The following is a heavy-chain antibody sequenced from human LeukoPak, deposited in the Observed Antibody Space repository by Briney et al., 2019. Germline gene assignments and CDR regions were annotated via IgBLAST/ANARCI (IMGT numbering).Heavy chain of an antibody. CDR2: ISTDGYTT. D-gene: IGHD2-15*01. J-gene: IGHJ4*02. CDR1: GFTFDDYA. V-gene: IGHV3-74*01. Sequence: GGSLRLSCAASGFTFDDYAMHWVRHAPRKGLVWVSRISTDGYTTDYADFVQGRFTASRDNTKNTWSLEMNSLRAEDTAVYYCVVGGSPGYWGQGTLVTVSS. CDR3: VVGGSPGY.